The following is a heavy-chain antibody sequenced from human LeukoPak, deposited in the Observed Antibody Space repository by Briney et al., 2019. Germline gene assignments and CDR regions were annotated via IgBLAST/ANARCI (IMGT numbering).Heavy chain of an antibody. V-gene: IGHV3-73*01. J-gene: IGHJ6*02. CDR1: VFTFSDSA. Sequence: GGSLRLSCEASVFTFSDSAIHWVRQAPGKGLEWVGRIRNRANNYATVYSASVEGSFSMSRDESKNKAYLQMNSLKTEDTAIYYCSGYDYGMDVWGQGTTVTVSS. CDR2: IRNRANNYAT. CDR3: SGYDYGMDV.